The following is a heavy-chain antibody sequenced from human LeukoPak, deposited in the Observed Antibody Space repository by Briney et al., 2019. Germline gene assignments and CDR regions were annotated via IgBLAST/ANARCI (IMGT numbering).Heavy chain of an antibody. J-gene: IGHJ3*02. D-gene: IGHD6-13*01. V-gene: IGHV3-21*01. CDR2: ISSSSSYI. Sequence: GGSLRLSCAASGFTFSSYSMNWVRQAPGKGLEWVSSISSSSSYIYYADSVKGQFTTSRDNAKNSLYLQMNSLRAEDTAVYYCARASYSSPGAFDIWGQGTMVTVSS. CDR1: GFTFSSYS. CDR3: ARASYSSPGAFDI.